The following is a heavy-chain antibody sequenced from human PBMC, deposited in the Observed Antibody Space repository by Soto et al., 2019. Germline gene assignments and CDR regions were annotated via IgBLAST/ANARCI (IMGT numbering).Heavy chain of an antibody. CDR1: GGSISSVCYS. CDR3: ARGPPLGY. V-gene: IGHV4-30-2*01. J-gene: IGHJ4*02. Sequence: TLSLTCAVYGGSISSVCYSWSWIRQPPGKGLECIGYIYHSVSTYYNPSLKSRVTISVDRSKNQFSLKLNSVTAADTAVYYCARGPPLGYWGQGTLVTVS. CDR2: IYHSVST.